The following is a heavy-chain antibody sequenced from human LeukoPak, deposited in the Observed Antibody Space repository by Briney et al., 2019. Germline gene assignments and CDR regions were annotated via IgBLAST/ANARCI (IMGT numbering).Heavy chain of an antibody. CDR2: IIPILGIA. J-gene: IGHJ5*02. D-gene: IGHD6-13*01. CDR1: GGTFSSYA. CDR3: ARTIAAAGKYWFDP. V-gene: IGHV1-69*04. Sequence: ASVKVSCKASGGTFSSYAISWVRQAPGQGLEWMGRIIPILGIANYAQKFQGRVTITADKSTSTAYMELSSLRSEDTAVYYCARTIAAAGKYWFDPWGQGTLVTVSS.